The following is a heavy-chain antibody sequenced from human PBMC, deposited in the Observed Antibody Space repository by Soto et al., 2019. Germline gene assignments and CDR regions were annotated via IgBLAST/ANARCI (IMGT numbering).Heavy chain of an antibody. CDR1: GFTFSSYG. CDR3: AKDFLVVVAATPEGDYYYGMDV. J-gene: IGHJ6*02. Sequence: QVQLVESGGGVVQPGRSLRLSCAASGFTFSSYGMHWVHQAPGKGLEWVAVISYDGSNKYYADSVKGRFTISRDNSKNTLYLQMNSLRAEDTAVYYCAKDFLVVVAATPEGDYYYGMDVWGQGTTVTVSS. V-gene: IGHV3-30*18. D-gene: IGHD2-15*01. CDR2: ISYDGSNK.